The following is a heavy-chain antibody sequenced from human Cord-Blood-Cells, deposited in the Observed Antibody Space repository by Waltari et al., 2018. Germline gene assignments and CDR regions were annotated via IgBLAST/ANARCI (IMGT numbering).Heavy chain of an antibody. Sequence: QVQLVQSGAEVKKPGASVKVSCTVSGYTLTELFMPWVRQAPGKGLEWMGGFDPEDGETIYAQKFQGRVTMTEDTSTDTAYMELSSLRSEDTAVYYCATDLYSGSYYAFDIWGQGTMVTVSS. CDR2: FDPEDGET. CDR1: GYTLTELF. D-gene: IGHD1-26*01. J-gene: IGHJ3*02. CDR3: ATDLYSGSYYAFDI. V-gene: IGHV1-24*01.